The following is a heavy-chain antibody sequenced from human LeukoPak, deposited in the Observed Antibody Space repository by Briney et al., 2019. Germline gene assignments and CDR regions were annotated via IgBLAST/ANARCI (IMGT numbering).Heavy chain of an antibody. D-gene: IGHD7-27*01. CDR1: GFTFSSYD. J-gene: IGHJ4*02. Sequence: GGSLRLSCAASGFTFSSYDMHWVRQPPGKGLEWVAFIRCDGSNKHYADSVKGRFTISRDNSKNTLYLQMNSLRAEDTAVYLCANLGMGIDYWGQGTLVTVST. CDR2: IRCDGSNK. CDR3: ANLGMGIDY. V-gene: IGHV3-30*02.